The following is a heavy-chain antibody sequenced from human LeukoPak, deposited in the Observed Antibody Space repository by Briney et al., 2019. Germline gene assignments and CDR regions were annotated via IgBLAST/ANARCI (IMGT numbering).Heavy chain of an antibody. J-gene: IGHJ3*02. CDR2: ISSRGDST. Sequence: QSGGSLRLPCAASGFTFSNYAMSWVRQVPGRGLEWVSTISSRGDSTYDADSVKGRFTISRDNSKNSLYLQMNSVRAEDTAVYYYARDYGVSGPGAFDIWGQGTMVTVSS. CDR3: ARDYGVSGPGAFDI. CDR1: GFTFSNYA. D-gene: IGHD2-8*01. V-gene: IGHV3-23*01.